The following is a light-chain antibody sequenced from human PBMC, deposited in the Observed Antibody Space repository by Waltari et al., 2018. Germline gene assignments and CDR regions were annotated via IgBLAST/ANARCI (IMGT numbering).Light chain of an antibody. CDR2: DVS. CDR1: SSDVGGYNY. V-gene: IGLV2-14*01. CDR3: SSYTSSSTLV. Sequence: QSALTQPASVSGSPGQSITISCTGTSSDVGGYNYVSWYQQHPGKAARLMIYDVSKRPSGVSNRFSGFQSCSSASLTISGLLAEDEADYYCSSYTSSSTLVFGGGTKLTGL. J-gene: IGLJ2*01.